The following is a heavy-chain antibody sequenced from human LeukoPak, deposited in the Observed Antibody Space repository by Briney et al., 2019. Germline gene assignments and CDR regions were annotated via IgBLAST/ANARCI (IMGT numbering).Heavy chain of an antibody. CDR1: GFTFSSYS. J-gene: IGHJ4*02. D-gene: IGHD6-13*01. CDR2: ISSSSSYI. V-gene: IGHV3-21*01. CDR3: ARGIAAAGDDY. Sequence: EGSLRLSCAASGFTFSSYSMNWVRQAPGKGLEWVSSISSSSSYIYYADSVKGRFTISRDNAKNSLYLQMNSLRAEDTAVYYCARGIAAAGDDYWGQGTLVTVSS.